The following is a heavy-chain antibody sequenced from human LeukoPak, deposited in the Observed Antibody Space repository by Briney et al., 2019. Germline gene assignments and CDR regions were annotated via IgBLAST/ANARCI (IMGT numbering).Heavy chain of an antibody. J-gene: IGHJ4*02. D-gene: IGHD5-12*01. CDR3: ARANSGYDVEFDY. CDR1: GGSISSGGYY. V-gene: IGHV4-31*03. CDR2: IYYSGST. Sequence: SETLSLTCTVSGGSISSGGYYWSWIRQHPGKGLEWIGYIYYSGSTYYNASLKSRVTISVDTSKNQFSLKLSSVTAADTAVYYCARANSGYDVEFDYWGQGTLVTVSS.